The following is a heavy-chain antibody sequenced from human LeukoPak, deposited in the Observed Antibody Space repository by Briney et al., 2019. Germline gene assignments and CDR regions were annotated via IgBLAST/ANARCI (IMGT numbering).Heavy chain of an antibody. CDR1: GLTFSSHW. V-gene: IGHV3-23*01. J-gene: IGHJ4*02. CDR2: ISGGGGST. CDR3: AKGGKWDVTPFDY. D-gene: IGHD1-26*01. Sequence: TGGSLRLSCAASGLTFSSHWMHWVRQAPGKGLVWVSTISGGGGSTYYADSVKGRFIISRDNSKNTLYLQVNSLRAEDTAVYYCAKGGKWDVTPFDYWGQGTLVTVSS.